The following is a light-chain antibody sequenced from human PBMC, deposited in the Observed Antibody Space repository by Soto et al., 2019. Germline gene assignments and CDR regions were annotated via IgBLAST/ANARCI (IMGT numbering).Light chain of an antibody. CDR2: PAS. Sequence: DIQMTQSPSALSASVGDRVTITCRASQSNSKSLNWDRQKPGKAPKLLIYPASSLQSGVQSRFSGSGSGTDFTLTIRSLQSEDFATCYCHQSNNTPLTFGGGTKVEIK. CDR1: QSNSKS. V-gene: IGKV1-39*01. CDR3: HQSNNTPLT. J-gene: IGKJ4*01.